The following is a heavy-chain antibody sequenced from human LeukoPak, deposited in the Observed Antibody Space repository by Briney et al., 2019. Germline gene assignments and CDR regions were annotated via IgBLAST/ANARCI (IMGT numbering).Heavy chain of an antibody. CDR1: GFTFSNYA. J-gene: IGHJ5*02. V-gene: IGHV3-23*01. D-gene: IGHD3-3*01. CDR3: ARDNDYDFWSGYPNWFDP. Sequence: GGSLRLSCAASGFTFSNYAMTWVRQAPGKGLEWVSSIGHTLGSTYYTESVKGRFTISRDNAKNSLYLQMNSLRAEDTAVYYCARDNDYDFWSGYPNWFDPWGQGTLVTVSS. CDR2: IGHTLGST.